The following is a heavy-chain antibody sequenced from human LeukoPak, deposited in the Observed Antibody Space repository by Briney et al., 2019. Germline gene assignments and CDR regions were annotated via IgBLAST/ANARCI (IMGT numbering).Heavy chain of an antibody. D-gene: IGHD6-19*01. CDR2: IHYSGVT. CDR1: GGSISGHY. CDR3: ARMGAVADAAANADY. J-gene: IGHJ4*02. V-gene: IGHV4-59*11. Sequence: SETLSLTCAVSGGSISGHYWSWVRQPPGKGLEWIGYIHYSGVTKYSPSLETRVTISVDTSKNQFSLKLTSVTAADTAMYYCARMGAVADAAANADYWGQGTLVTVSS.